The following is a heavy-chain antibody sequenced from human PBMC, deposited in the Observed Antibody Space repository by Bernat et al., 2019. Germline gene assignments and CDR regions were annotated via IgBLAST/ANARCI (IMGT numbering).Heavy chain of an antibody. CDR3: TTDDVRGAFDI. CDR1: GFTFSNPW. D-gene: IGHD3-10*01. J-gene: IGHJ3*02. V-gene: IGHV3-15*07. CDR2: IKSKTDGETT. Sequence: EVQLVESGGGLVQPGGSLRLSCAASGFTFSNPWMNWVRQAPGKGLEWVGRIKSKTDGETTDYAAPVKGRFTISRDDSKNTLYLQMNSLKIEDTAVYYCTTDDVRGAFDIWGQGTLVTVSS.